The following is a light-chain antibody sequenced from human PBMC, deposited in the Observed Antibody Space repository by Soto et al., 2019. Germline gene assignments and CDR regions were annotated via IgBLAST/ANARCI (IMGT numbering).Light chain of an antibody. CDR1: QSVPSTY. V-gene: IGKV3-20*01. J-gene: IGKJ1*01. CDR3: QQYGSSPTWT. Sequence: EIVMTQSPATLSVSPGERATLSCRASQSVPSTYFAWYQQKPGQAPRLLIYGASSRATGIPDRFSGSGSGTDFTLTISRLEPEDFAVYYCQQYGSSPTWTFGQGTKVDIK. CDR2: GAS.